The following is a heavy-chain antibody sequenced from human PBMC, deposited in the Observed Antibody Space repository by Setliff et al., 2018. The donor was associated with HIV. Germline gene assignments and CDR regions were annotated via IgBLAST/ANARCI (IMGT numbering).Heavy chain of an antibody. J-gene: IGHJ4*02. Sequence: SVKVSCKASGYTFTIYGISWVRQAPGQGLEWMGWISPYNGNTKYEQSLQDRVTMTTDTSTSTVYMELRSLRSDDTAVYYCAIDRGEYDSSGSYRVSDYWGQGTLVTVSS. CDR1: GYTFTIYG. D-gene: IGHD3-22*01. V-gene: IGHV1-18*01. CDR2: ISPYNGNT. CDR3: AIDRGEYDSSGSYRVSDY.